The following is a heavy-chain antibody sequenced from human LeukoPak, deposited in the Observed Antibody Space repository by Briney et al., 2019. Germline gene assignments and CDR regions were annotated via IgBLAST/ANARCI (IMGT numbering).Heavy chain of an antibody. V-gene: IGHV3-23*01. Sequence: GGSLRLSCAASEFTLSSYNMKWVRQAPWKGLEWVSAISGSGGSTYYADSVKGRFTISRDNSKNTLYLQMNSLRAEDTAVYYCAEEPNWFDPWGQGTLVTVSS. CDR1: EFTLSSYN. CDR3: AEEPNWFDP. CDR2: ISGSGGST. J-gene: IGHJ5*02.